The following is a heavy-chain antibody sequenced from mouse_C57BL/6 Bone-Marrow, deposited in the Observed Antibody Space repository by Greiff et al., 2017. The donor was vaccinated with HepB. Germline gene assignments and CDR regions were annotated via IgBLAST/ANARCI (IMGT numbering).Heavy chain of an antibody. J-gene: IGHJ1*03. V-gene: IGHV1-5*01. D-gene: IGHD1-1*01. CDR2: IYPGNSDT. CDR3: TRRYYGSSYWYFDV. CDR1: GYTFTSYW. Sequence: VQLQQSGTVLARPGASVKMSCKTSGYTFTSYWMHWVKHRPGQGLEWIGAIYPGNSDTSYNQKFKGKAKLTAVTSASTAYMELSSLTNEDSAVYYCTRRYYGSSYWYFDVWGTGTTVTVSS.